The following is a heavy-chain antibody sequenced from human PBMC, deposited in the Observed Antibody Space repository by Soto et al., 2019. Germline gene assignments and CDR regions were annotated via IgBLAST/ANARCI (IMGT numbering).Heavy chain of an antibody. CDR1: GFTFSTYA. CDR2: ISYNGSDK. D-gene: IGHD6-13*01. Sequence: PGGSLRLSCAASGFTFSTYAMHWVRQAPGKGLEWVALISYNGSDKDYADSVKGRFTISRDNSRNTLFLQMNSLRTEDTAVYYCARRGPGTYFDYWGQGTLVTVSS. CDR3: ARRGPGTYFDY. V-gene: IGHV3-30-3*01. J-gene: IGHJ4*02.